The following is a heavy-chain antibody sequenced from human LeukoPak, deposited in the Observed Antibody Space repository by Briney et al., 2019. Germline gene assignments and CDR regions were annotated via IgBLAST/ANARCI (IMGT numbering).Heavy chain of an antibody. D-gene: IGHD3-22*01. CDR3: AKDGNYYDSSGYYDY. CDR2: IYSGGST. V-gene: IGHV3-53*01. CDR1: GFTVSSNY. J-gene: IGHJ4*02. Sequence: GGSLRLSCAASGFTVSSNYMNWVRQAPGKGLEWVSVIYSGGSTYYADSVKGRFTISRDNSKNTLYLQMNSLRAEDTAVYYCAKDGNYYDSSGYYDYWGQGTLVTVSS.